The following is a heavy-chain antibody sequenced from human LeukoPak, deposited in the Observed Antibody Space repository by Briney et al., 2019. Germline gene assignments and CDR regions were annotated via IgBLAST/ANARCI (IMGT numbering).Heavy chain of an antibody. CDR3: ARGFVGLRRGSLAFDI. Sequence: ASVKVSCKASGYTFTSYGISWVRQAPGQGPEWMGWISGYNGNTNYAQKLQGRVIMTTDTSTSTAYMELRSLRSDDTAVYYCARGFVGLRRGSLAFDIWGQGTMVTVSS. V-gene: IGHV1-18*01. J-gene: IGHJ3*02. D-gene: IGHD4-17*01. CDR2: ISGYNGNT. CDR1: GYTFTSYG.